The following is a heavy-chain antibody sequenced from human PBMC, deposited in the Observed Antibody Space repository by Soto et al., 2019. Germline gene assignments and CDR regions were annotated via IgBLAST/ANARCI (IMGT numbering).Heavy chain of an antibody. CDR2: ISYDGSNE. V-gene: IGHV3-30-3*01. J-gene: IGHJ2*01. D-gene: IGHD3-22*01. Sequence: QVQLVESGGGVVQPGRSLRLSCAASGFTFSSTSMHWVRQAPGKGLEWVAVISYDGSNEYYADSVKGRFTISRDNSKNTLYLQRDSLRAGDTAVYYCARSPSAMIVVVQWYFDLWGRGTLVTVSS. CDR3: ARSPSAMIVVVQWYFDL. CDR1: GFTFSSTS.